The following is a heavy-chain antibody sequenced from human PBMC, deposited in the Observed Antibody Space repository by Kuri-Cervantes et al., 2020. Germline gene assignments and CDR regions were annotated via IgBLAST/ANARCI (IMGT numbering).Heavy chain of an antibody. Sequence: LRLSCTVSGGSISSGGYYRSWIRQHPGKGLEWIGYIYYSGSTYYNPSLKSRVTISVDTSKNQFSLKLSSVTAADTAVYYCARGSTYYDKALDYWGQGTLVTVSS. V-gene: IGHV4-31*03. D-gene: IGHD3-22*01. J-gene: IGHJ4*02. CDR2: IYYSGST. CDR3: ARGSTYYDKALDY. CDR1: GGSISSGGYY.